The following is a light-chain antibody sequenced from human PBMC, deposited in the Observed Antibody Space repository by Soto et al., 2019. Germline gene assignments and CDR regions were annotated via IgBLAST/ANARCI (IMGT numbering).Light chain of an antibody. CDR3: HQTSNIPFT. CDR1: QSIRSY. Sequence: DIQMTQSPSSLSASVGDRVTITCRASQSIRSYLNWYQQKPGKTPLIMIYAASNLQSGVPSRFSGSGSGTDFTVTISSLQPEDFATYYCHQTSNIPFTFGGGTKVEIK. V-gene: IGKV1-39*01. CDR2: AAS. J-gene: IGKJ4*01.